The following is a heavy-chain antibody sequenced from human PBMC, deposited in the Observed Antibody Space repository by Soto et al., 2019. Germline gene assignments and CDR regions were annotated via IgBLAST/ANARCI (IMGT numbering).Heavy chain of an antibody. Sequence: QVQLVQSGAEVKKPGASVKVSCKASGYTFTSYAIHWVRQAPGQRLEWMGWINGGNGNTKYSEKFQGTVTITRDTSASTAYMELSSLSSEDTAVYYCARSGPLLPAGWFDPWGQGTLVTVSS. J-gene: IGHJ5*02. CDR1: GYTFTSYA. CDR2: INGGNGNT. D-gene: IGHD3-10*01. V-gene: IGHV1-3*01. CDR3: ARSGPLLPAGWFDP.